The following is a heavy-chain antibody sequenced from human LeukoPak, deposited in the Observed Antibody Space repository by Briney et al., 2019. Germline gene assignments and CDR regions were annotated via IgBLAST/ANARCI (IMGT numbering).Heavy chain of an antibody. D-gene: IGHD2-2*01. CDR1: GFTFSRYG. CDR2: ISSAGDST. V-gene: IGHV3-64*01. Sequence: GGSLRLSCAASGFTFSRYGMHWVRQAPGQGLEYVSAISSAGDSTYYANSVKGRFTISRDNSKNTLYLQMGSLRAEDMAVYYCVRKMMDRTETYFDYWGQGTLVTVSS. J-gene: IGHJ4*02. CDR3: VRKMMDRTETYFDY.